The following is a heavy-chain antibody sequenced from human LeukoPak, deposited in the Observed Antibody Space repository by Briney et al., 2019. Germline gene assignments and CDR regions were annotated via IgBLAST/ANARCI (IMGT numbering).Heavy chain of an antibody. CDR1: GYTFTGYY. D-gene: IGHD1-26*01. J-gene: IGHJ4*02. Sequence: ASVKVSCKASGYTFTGYYMHWVRQAPGQGLEWIGWINSNTGGTDYGQKFQGRVTMTRDTSSSTAYMDLSGLRLDDTAVYYCARGEVLYGGRFHVTDFWGQGTLLTVSS. CDR3: ARGEVLYGGRFHVTDF. V-gene: IGHV1-2*02. CDR2: INSNTGGT.